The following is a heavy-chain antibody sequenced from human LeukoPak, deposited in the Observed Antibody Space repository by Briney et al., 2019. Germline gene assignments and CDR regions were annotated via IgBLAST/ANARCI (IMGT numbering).Heavy chain of an antibody. CDR2: IKQDGSEK. CDR3: ARTYGDYTLIFDY. Sequence: SGGSLRLSCAASGFTFSSYAMSWVRQAPGKGLEWVANIKQDGSEKYYVDSVKGRFTISRDNAKNSLYLQMNSLRAEDTAVYYCARTYGDYTLIFDYWGQGTLVTVSS. D-gene: IGHD4-17*01. CDR1: GFTFSSYA. V-gene: IGHV3-7*01. J-gene: IGHJ4*02.